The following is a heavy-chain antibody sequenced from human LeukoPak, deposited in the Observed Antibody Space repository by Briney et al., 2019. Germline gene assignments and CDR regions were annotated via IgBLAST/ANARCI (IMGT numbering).Heavy chain of an antibody. Sequence: GGSLRLSCAASGFTFSSYGMHWVRQAPGKGLDRLAFIRYDGSNKYYADSVKGRFTISRDNSKNTLYLQMNSLRAEDTAVYYCAKPHFDYWGQGTLVTVSS. J-gene: IGHJ4*02. CDR3: AKPHFDY. CDR1: GFTFSSYG. CDR2: IRYDGSNK. V-gene: IGHV3-30*02.